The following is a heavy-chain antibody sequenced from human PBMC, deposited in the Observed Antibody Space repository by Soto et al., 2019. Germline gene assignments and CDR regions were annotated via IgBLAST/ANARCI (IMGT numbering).Heavy chain of an antibody. J-gene: IGHJ6*02. V-gene: IGHV3-30*18. CDR2: ISYDGSNK. CDR1: GFTFSSYG. Sequence: SLRLSCAASGFTFSSYGMHWVRQAPGKGLEWVAVISYDGSNKYYADSVKGRFTISRDNSKNTLYLQMNSLRAEDTAVYYCAKENCGGSCYLYYYYGMDVWGQGTTVTVSS. D-gene: IGHD2-15*01. CDR3: AKENCGGSCYLYYYYGMDV.